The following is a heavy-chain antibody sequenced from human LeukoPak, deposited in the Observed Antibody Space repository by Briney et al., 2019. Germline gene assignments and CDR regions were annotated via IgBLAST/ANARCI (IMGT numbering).Heavy chain of an antibody. CDR2: INHSGST. CDR1: GGAFSGYY. CDR3: ARASVKGYHPNYYYYGMDV. Sequence: PSETLSLTCAVYGGAFSGYYWSWIRQPPGKGLEWIGEINHSGSTNYDPSLKSRVTMSVDMSKSQFSLNLSSVTAADTAVYYCARASVKGYHPNYYYYGMDVWGQGTTVTVSS. J-gene: IGHJ6*02. V-gene: IGHV4-34*01. D-gene: IGHD5-18*01.